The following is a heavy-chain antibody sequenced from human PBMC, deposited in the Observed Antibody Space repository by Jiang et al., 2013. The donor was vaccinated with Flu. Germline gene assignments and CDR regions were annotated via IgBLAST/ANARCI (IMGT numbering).Heavy chain of an antibody. J-gene: IGHJ4*02. D-gene: IGHD4-17*01. CDR2: IYYTGNT. CDR1: GVSVSSTTYY. CDR3: ARASPTVSPNY. V-gene: IGHV4-61*01. Sequence: SGPGLVKPSETLSLTCTVSGVSVSSTTYYWSWIRQPPGKGLEWIGYIYYTGNTNYNPSLESRVTISVDTSKNQFSLRLSSVTAADTAVYYCARASPTVSPNYWGQGTLVTVSS.